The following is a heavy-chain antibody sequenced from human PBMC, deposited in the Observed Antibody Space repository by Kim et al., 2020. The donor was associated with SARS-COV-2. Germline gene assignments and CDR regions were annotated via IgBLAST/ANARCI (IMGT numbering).Heavy chain of an antibody. V-gene: IGHV3-30*02. J-gene: IGHJ6*02. CDR2: ISYDGGNS. D-gene: IGHD1-7*01. CDR3: AKAPGTSPRHMDV. CDR1: GFTFTSNI. Sequence: GGSLRLSCAASGFTFTSNIMHWVRQAPGKGLEWVAFISYDGGNSYYADSVKGRFTISRDNSMNTLYLQMSSLRAEDTAVYYCAKAPGTSPRHMDVWGQGTTVAVSS.